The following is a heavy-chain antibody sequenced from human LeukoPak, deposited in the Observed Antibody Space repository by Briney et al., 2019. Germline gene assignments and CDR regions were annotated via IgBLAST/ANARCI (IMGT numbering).Heavy chain of an antibody. J-gene: IGHJ4*02. CDR1: GASISNYY. D-gene: IGHD1-26*01. Sequence: SETLSLTCTVSGASISNYYWSWIRQTPEKGLEWMGHIHTGGESRYYPSLESRLTMSIDTSRNQLSLKLTSVTAADTAVYFCARLGSYHEFWGQGALVTVSS. CDR2: IHTGGES. CDR3: ARLGSYHEF. V-gene: IGHV4-4*09.